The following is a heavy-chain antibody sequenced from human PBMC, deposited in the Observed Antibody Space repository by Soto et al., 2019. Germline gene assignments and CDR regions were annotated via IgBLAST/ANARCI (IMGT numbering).Heavy chain of an antibody. D-gene: IGHD3-3*01. J-gene: IGHJ4*02. CDR2: ISSSSSYI. V-gene: IGHV3-21*01. CDR3: ARDTHNGYDFWSGHQLDY. Sequence: GGSLRLSCAASGFTFSSYSMSWVRQAPGKGLEWVSSISSSSSYIYYADSVKGRFTISRDNAKNSLYLQMNSLRAEDTAVYYCARDTHNGYDFWSGHQLDYWGQGTLVTVSS. CDR1: GFTFSSYS.